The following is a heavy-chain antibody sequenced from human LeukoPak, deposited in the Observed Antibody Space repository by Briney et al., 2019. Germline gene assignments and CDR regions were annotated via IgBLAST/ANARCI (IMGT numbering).Heavy chain of an antibody. CDR1: RFTFSNHY. J-gene: IGHJ4*02. V-gene: IGHV3-64*02. D-gene: IGHD2-2*01. CDR3: ARRYCSSTSCSPFDY. CDR2: IGGDGVST. Sequence: TGGSLRLSCVASRFTFSNHYMSWVRQAPGKGPQFVSAIGGDGVSTYYADSVKGRFTISRDNSKNTLYLQMGSLRVEDMAVYYCARRYCSSTSCSPFDYWGQGTLVTVSS.